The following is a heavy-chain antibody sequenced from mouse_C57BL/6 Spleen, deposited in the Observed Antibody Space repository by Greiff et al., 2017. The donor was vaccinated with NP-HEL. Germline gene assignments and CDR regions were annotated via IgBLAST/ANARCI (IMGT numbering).Heavy chain of an antibody. V-gene: IGHV5-9-1*02. CDR3: TRDPAQAHYFDY. Sequence: EVKLQESGEGLVKPGGSLKLSCAASGFTFSSYAMSWVRQTPEKRLEWVAYISSGGDYIYYADTVKGRFTISRDNARNTLYLQMSSLKSEDTAMYYCTRDPAQAHYFDYWGQGTTLTVSS. CDR1: GFTFSSYA. D-gene: IGHD3-2*02. CDR2: ISSGGDYI. J-gene: IGHJ2*01.